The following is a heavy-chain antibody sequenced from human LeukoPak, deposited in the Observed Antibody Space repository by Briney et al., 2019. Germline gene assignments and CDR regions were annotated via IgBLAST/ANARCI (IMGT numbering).Heavy chain of an antibody. Sequence: GGSLRLSCAASGFTFSSYSMNWVRQAPGKGLEWVSYISSSSSTIYYADSVKGRFTISRDNAKNSLYLQMNSLRAEDTAVYYCARDRRLVARGMDVWGQGTTVTVSS. D-gene: IGHD2-21*01. CDR3: ARDRRLVARGMDV. V-gene: IGHV3-48*04. CDR1: GFTFSSYS. CDR2: ISSSSSTI. J-gene: IGHJ6*02.